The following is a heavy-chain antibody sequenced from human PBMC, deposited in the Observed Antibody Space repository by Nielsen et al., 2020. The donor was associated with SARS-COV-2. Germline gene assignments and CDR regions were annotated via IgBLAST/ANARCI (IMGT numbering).Heavy chain of an antibody. Sequence: SETLSLTCSVSGGSFSSGGSSYSWIRQHPGKGLEWIGLRHYTGNTYYNPSLQSRLFISVDTSKNQFSLRLSSVTAADTAVYYCARAGVDYGDYVWDYWGQGTLVTVSS. V-gene: IGHV4-31*03. D-gene: IGHD4-17*01. CDR3: ARAGVDYGDYVWDY. CDR2: RHYTGNT. J-gene: IGHJ4*02. CDR1: GGSFSSGGSS.